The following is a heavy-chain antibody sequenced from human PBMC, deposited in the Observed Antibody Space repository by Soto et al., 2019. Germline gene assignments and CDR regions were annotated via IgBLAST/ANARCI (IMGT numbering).Heavy chain of an antibody. D-gene: IGHD5-12*01. CDR2: IYYSGST. V-gene: IGHV4-31*03. J-gene: IGHJ5*02. CDR3: ARSGDSGYRNNWFDP. Sequence: SETLSHTCTVSGGSISSGGYYWSWIRQHPGKGLEWIGYIYYSGSTYYNPSLKSRVTISVDTSKNQFSLKLSSVTAADTAVYYCARSGDSGYRNNWFDPWGQGTLVTVSS. CDR1: GGSISSGGYY.